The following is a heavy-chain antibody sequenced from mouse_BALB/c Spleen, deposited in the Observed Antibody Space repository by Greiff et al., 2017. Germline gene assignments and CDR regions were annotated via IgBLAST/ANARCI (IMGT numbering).Heavy chain of an antibody. J-gene: IGHJ3*01. CDR1: GYSITSGYY. V-gene: IGHV3-6*02. CDR2: ISYDGSN. Sequence: EVQLQQSGPGLVKPSQSLSLTCSVTGYSITSGYYWNWIRQFPGNKLEWMGYISYDGSNNYNPSLKNRISITRDTSKNQFFLKLNSVTTEDTATYYCARDSLLRFAYWGQGTLVTVSA. D-gene: IGHD1-2*01. CDR3: ARDSLLRFAY.